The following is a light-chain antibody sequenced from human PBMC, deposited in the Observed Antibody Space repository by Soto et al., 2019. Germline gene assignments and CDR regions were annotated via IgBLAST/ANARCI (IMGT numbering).Light chain of an antibody. Sequence: EIGMTQSPATLSVSPGERATLACRASQSVSSKLAWYQQKLGQAPRLPIYGASTRDTGIPARFSGSRSGTEFTLTIRSLHSEDFAVYYCQQYNNWPFTFGPGTNVDIK. CDR1: QSVSSK. CDR2: GAS. CDR3: QQYNNWPFT. J-gene: IGKJ3*01. V-gene: IGKV3-15*01.